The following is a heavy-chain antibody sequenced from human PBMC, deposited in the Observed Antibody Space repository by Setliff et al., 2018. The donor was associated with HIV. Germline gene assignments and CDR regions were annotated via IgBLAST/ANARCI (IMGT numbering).Heavy chain of an antibody. CDR2: IFPNDEK. CDR1: GFSLDNTRMG. Sequence: PTLVNPTETLTLTCSVSGFSLDNTRMGVTWIRRPPGKALEWLAHIFPNDEKSYNTSLKTRLTISRDTSRSQVVLTMTNMDPVDTATYYCARILWGSFRHSLGWFDPWGQGTLVTVSS. V-gene: IGHV2-26*01. D-gene: IGHD3-16*02. CDR3: ARILWGSFRHSLGWFDP. J-gene: IGHJ5*02.